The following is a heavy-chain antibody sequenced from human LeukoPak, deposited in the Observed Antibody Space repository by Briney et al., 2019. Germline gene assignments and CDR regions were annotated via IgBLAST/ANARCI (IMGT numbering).Heavy chain of an antibody. V-gene: IGHV3-23*01. Sequence: GGSLRFSAAASGFTCSGFPRRWGRRTQGGGGWGVSGISGAGDNKHYVESVKGRFTISRDNSKNPLYLEMSSLRAEDTAIYYCAKMEGHPLPKYYMDVWGQGTTVTVSS. D-gene: IGHD1-26*01. J-gene: IGHJ6*01. CDR2: ISGAGDNK. CDR3: AKMEGHPLPKYYMDV. CDR1: GFTCSGFP.